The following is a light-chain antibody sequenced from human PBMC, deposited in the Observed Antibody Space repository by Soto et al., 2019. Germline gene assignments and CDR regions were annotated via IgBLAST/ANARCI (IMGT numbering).Light chain of an antibody. CDR2: DNY. CDR1: PSHIGNNF. Sequence: QSVLTQPPSVSATPGQKVTISCSGGPSHIGNNFVSWYQRLPGTAPRVIIYDNYERPSGIPDRFSGSKSGTSATLDITGLQTGDEADYYCATWDNLLSAGLFGGGTKLTVL. V-gene: IGLV1-51*01. CDR3: ATWDNLLSAGL. J-gene: IGLJ2*01.